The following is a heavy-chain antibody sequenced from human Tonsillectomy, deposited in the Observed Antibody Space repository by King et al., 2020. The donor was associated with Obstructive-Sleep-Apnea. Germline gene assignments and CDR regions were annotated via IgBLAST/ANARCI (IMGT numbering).Heavy chain of an antibody. CDR3: AQASLPPSDY. V-gene: IGHV3-23*04. CDR1: GFTFSSYT. J-gene: IGHJ4*02. Sequence: VQLVESGGGLVQPGGSLRLSCAASGFTFSSYTMSWVRQAPGKGLEWISGISGVCINTYYGDSVKGRFIISRDNSKNTLYLQMNKLRAEDTAVYFCAQASLPPSDYWGQGALVTVSS. CDR2: ISGVCINT.